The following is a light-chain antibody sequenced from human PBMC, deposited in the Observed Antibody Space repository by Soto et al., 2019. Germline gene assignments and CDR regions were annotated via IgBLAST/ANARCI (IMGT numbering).Light chain of an antibody. J-gene: IGLJ1*01. CDR2: YNN. CDR3: AAWDDTLKSYV. Sequence: QSALTQPPSASDTPGQTVSISCSGSNSNIASNTVNWYQHLPGTAPKLLIYYNNQRPSGVPDRFSGSKSGTSASLAISGLQSEDESDYYCAAWDDTLKSYVFGTGTKVTVL. V-gene: IGLV1-44*01. CDR1: NSNIASNT.